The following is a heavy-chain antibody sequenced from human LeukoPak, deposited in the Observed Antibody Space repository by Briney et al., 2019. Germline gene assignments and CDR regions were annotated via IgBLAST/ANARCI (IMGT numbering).Heavy chain of an antibody. CDR3: LTILEDTIDGFDI. Sequence: GGSLRLSCAASGFIFNNYWISWVRQAPGEGLEWVANIKQDGSEKYYVDSVKGRFTISRDNAKNSLYLQMNSLRAEDTAVYYCLTILEDTIDGFDIWGQGTMVTVSS. CDR2: IKQDGSEK. V-gene: IGHV3-7*01. J-gene: IGHJ3*02. CDR1: GFIFNNYW. D-gene: IGHD1-26*01.